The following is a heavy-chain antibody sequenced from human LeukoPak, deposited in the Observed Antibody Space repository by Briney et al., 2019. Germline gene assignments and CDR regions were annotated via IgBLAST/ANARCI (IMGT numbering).Heavy chain of an antibody. CDR3: ARAQKGVTETLDY. D-gene: IGHD2-21*02. CDR1: GFTFSNYW. J-gene: IGHJ4*02. V-gene: IGHV3-7*05. Sequence: GGSLRLSCAASGFTFSNYWMTWVRQAPGKGLEWVANIKYDGNEQYYVDSVKGRFTISRDNAKNSLFLQMNSLRAEDTAVYYCARAQKGVTETLDYWGQGTLVTVSS. CDR2: IKYDGNEQ.